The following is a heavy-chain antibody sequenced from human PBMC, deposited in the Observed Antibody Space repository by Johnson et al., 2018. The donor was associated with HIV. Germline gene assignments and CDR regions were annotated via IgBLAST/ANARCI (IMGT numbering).Heavy chain of an antibody. Sequence: VQLVESGGGLVQPGGSLRLSCAGSGFSFSLYWMTWVRQAAGKGLEWVAHVKRDGSEKLYADSVKGRFTISRDNAKNSLYLQMNSLRAEDTAVYYCAKDRIMVRGVIGAFDIWGQGTMVTVSS. J-gene: IGHJ3*02. V-gene: IGHV3-7*01. CDR3: AKDRIMVRGVIGAFDI. CDR2: VKRDGSEK. CDR1: GFSFSLYW. D-gene: IGHD3-10*01.